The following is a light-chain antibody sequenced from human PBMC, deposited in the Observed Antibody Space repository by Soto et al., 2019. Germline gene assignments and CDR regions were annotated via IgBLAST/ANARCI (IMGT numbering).Light chain of an antibody. CDR1: SSDVGGYNY. V-gene: IGLV2-8*01. J-gene: IGLJ3*02. Sequence: QSALTQPPSASGSPGQSVTISCTGTSSDVGGYNYVSWYQQHPGKAPKLIIYDVSKRPSGVPDRFSGSKSGNTASLTVSGLQAEDEADYYCSSYAGRNNWVFGGGTKLTVL. CDR3: SSYAGRNNWV. CDR2: DVS.